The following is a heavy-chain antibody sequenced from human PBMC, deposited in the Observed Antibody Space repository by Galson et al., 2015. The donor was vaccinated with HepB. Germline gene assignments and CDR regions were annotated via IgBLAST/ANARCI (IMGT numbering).Heavy chain of an antibody. D-gene: IGHD4-23*01. V-gene: IGHV3-23*01. CDR1: GFTFSSFV. J-gene: IGHJ6*02. CDR3: AKHQPRRWAASYYYGMDV. Sequence: SLRLSCAASGFTFSSFVMSWVRRAPGKGLEWVSAISGDGGTTYYADSVKGRFTFSRDTSKNTLFLQMNSLRVEDTAVYYCAKHQPRRWAASYYYGMDVWGQGTTVTVSS. CDR2: ISGDGGTT.